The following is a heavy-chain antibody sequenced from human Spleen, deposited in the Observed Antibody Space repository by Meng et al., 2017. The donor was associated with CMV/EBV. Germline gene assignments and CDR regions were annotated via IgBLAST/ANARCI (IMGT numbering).Heavy chain of an antibody. V-gene: IGHV3-23*01. CDR2: ISGSGRST. CDR1: GFTFSSYA. Sequence: GESLKISCSASGFTFSSYAMSWVRQAPGKGLEWVSTISGSGRSTYYADSVKGRFTISRDNSESTLYLQMNSLRAEDTAVYYCAKGDWQLTWGQGTLVTVSS. CDR3: AKGDWQLT. J-gene: IGHJ5*02. D-gene: IGHD1-26*01.